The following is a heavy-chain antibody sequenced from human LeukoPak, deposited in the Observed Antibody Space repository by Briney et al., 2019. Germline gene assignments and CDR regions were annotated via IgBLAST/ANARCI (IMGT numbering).Heavy chain of an antibody. CDR2: ISYDGSNK. J-gene: IGHJ6*02. V-gene: IGHV3-30*18. CDR1: GFTFSSYG. D-gene: IGHD3-9*01. Sequence: PGGSLRLSCAASGFTFSSYGMHWVRQAPGKGLEWVAVISYDGSNKYYADSVKGRFTISRDNSENTPYLQMNSLRAEDTAVYYCAKEAERNDTLTGPRGYYYGMDVWGQGTTVTVSS. CDR3: AKEAERNDTLTGPRGYYYGMDV.